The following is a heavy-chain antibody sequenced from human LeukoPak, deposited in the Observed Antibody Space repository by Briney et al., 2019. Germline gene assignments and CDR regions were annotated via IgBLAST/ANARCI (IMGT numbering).Heavy chain of an antibody. V-gene: IGHV3-21*01. CDR3: ATLIVGATNYYYMDV. Sequence: SGGSLRLSSAASGFTFSSYSMNWVRQAPGKGLEWVSSISSSSSYIYYADSVKGRFTISRDNAKNSLYLQMNSLRAEDTAVYYCATLIVGATNYYYMDVWGKGTTVTVSS. D-gene: IGHD1-26*01. J-gene: IGHJ6*03. CDR2: ISSSSSYI. CDR1: GFTFSSYS.